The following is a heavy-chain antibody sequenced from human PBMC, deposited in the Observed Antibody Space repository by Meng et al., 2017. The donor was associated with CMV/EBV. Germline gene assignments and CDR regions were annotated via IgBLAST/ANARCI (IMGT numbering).Heavy chain of an antibody. V-gene: IGHV3-23*01. CDR1: ELSITDYA. CDR2: ISASGYYT. CDR3: AKAPTRRYYFDS. Sequence: SCAASELSITDYAVNWVRQAPGKGLAWVSVISASGYYTFYAESVKGRFTIGRDISKNTVYLQTNSLRAEDTAVYFCAKAPTRRYYFDSWGQGSLVTVSS. J-gene: IGHJ4*02. D-gene: IGHD5-24*01.